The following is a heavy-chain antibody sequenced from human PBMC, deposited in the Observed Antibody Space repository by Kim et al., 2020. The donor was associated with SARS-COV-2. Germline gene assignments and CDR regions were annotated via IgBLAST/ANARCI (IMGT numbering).Heavy chain of an antibody. J-gene: IGHJ4*02. CDR2: IWYDGSNK. Sequence: GGSLRLSCAASGFTFSSYGMHWVRQAPGKGLEWVAVIWYDGSNKYYADSVKGRFTISRDNSKNTLYLQMNSLRAEDTAVYYCARDPLDCSGGSCYFDYWGQGTLVTVSS. V-gene: IGHV3-33*08. CDR1: GFTFSSYG. CDR3: ARDPLDCSGGSCYFDY. D-gene: IGHD2-15*01.